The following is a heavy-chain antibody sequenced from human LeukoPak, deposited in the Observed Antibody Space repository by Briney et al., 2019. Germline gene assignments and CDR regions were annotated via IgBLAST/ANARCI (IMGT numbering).Heavy chain of an antibody. J-gene: IGHJ4*02. Sequence: GGSLRLSCATSRFIFSSYWMTWVRRTPGKGLEWVASINQDGSDKYYVDSVKGRFTFSRDNAKKSLYLEMSSLRAEDTAVYYCVRERTGDGYPDWGQGTLVTVSS. V-gene: IGHV3-7*03. CDR3: VRERTGDGYPD. CDR2: INQDGSDK. D-gene: IGHD5-24*01. CDR1: RFIFSSYW.